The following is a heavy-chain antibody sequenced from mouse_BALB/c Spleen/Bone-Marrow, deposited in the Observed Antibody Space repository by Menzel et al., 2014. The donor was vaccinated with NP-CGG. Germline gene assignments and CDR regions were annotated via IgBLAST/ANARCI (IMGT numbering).Heavy chain of an antibody. CDR1: GVDFSSYL. J-gene: IGHJ3*01. D-gene: IGHD1-2*01. CDR3: ARLHYYGYGAY. CDR2: INPDSSTI. Sequence: EADGVDFSSYLMNWVRQAPGKGLEWIGEINPDSSTINYTPSLKDKFIISRDNAKNTLYLQMSKVGSEDTALYYCARLHYYGYGAYWGQGTLVTVSA. V-gene: IGHV4-1*02.